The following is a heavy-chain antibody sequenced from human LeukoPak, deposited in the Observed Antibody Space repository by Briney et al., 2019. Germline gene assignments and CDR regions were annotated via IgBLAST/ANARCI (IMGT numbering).Heavy chain of an antibody. V-gene: IGHV4-59*08. D-gene: IGHD4-17*01. CDR1: GGSISRYY. J-gene: IGHJ4*02. CDR2: IYYSGST. Sequence: NPSETLSPTCRVSGGSISRYYWSWIRQPPGKGLEWIGYIYYSGSTNYNPSLKSRVTISIDTSKNQFSLKLRSVTAADTAVYFCARYTHDYGDHEFDYWGQGTLVTVSS. CDR3: ARYTHDYGDHEFDY.